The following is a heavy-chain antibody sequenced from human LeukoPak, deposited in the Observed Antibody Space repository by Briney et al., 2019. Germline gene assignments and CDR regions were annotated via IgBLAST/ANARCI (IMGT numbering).Heavy chain of an antibody. J-gene: IGHJ4*02. Sequence: GGSLRLSCVASGLTFSNFWMNWVRQAPGKGLEWVANIKQDGSEKNYVDSVKGRFTISRDNAKNSLFLQMNSLRAEDTAVYYCARYLGYSYVDYWGQGTLVTVSS. CDR2: IKQDGSEK. CDR3: ARYLGYSYVDY. V-gene: IGHV3-7*03. D-gene: IGHD5-18*01. CDR1: GLTFSNFW.